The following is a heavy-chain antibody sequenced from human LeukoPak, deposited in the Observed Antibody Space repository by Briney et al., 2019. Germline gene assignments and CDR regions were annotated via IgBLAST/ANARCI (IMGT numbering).Heavy chain of an antibody. J-gene: IGHJ3*01. CDR1: GYTFTSYG. V-gene: IGHV1-18*01. CDR3: ARDPFGELGGSP. CDR2: ISAYNGNT. D-gene: IGHD3-10*01. Sequence: ASVKVSCKASGYTFTSYGISWVRQAPGQGLEWMGWISAYNGNTNDAQKLQGRVTMTIDTSTSTAYMELRSLRSDDTAVYYCARDPFGELGGSPWGQGTRVTVSS.